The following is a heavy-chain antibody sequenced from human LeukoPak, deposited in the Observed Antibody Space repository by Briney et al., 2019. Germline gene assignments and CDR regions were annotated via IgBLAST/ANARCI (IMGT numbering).Heavy chain of an antibody. J-gene: IGHJ6*02. D-gene: IGHD3-10*01. Sequence: PGGSLRLSCEASGLSFSNNYMTWVRQAPGKGLEWVSVIYSSGATHYAESVKGRFTISRDQSNNTLHLQMKSLRVEDTAVYYCARADVTRLRGVPFYYYGLDVWGQGTTVTVSS. CDR2: IYSSGAT. V-gene: IGHV3-53*01. CDR1: GLSFSNNY. CDR3: ARADVTRLRGVPFYYYGLDV.